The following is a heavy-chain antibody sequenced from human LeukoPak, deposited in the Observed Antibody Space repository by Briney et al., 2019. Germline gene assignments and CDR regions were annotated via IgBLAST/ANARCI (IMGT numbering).Heavy chain of an antibody. CDR2: ISPYDGDT. J-gene: IGHJ4*02. CDR3: ARGRRTHEDY. V-gene: IGHV1-18*01. D-gene: IGHD1-14*01. CDR1: GYIFPDYR. Sequence: ASAKVSCKAAGYIFPDYRITWVRQAPGQGLEWMGWISPYDGDTNSAQKFQGRVTMTTDTSTNTAYMELRGLTSDDTAVYYCARGRRTHEDYWGQGTLVTVSS.